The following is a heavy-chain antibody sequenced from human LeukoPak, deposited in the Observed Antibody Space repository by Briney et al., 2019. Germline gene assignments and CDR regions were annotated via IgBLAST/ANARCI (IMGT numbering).Heavy chain of an antibody. CDR3: ARVRPPSRILLPSFGY. J-gene: IGHJ4*02. V-gene: IGHV3-30*04. D-gene: IGHD2-15*01. CDR2: MSYDGGDK. CDR1: GFTFSSYS. Sequence: GGSLRLSCAASGFTFSSYSIHWVRQAPGKGLEWVAVMSYDGGDKYYADSVKGRFTISRDDSENTVYLQMNSLGIEDTAVYYCARVRPPSRILLPSFGYWGQGTLVTVSS.